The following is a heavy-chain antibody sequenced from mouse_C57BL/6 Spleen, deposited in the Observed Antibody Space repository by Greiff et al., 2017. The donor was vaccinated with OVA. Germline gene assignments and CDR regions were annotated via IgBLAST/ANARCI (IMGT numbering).Heavy chain of an antibody. CDR1: GFTFSSYA. CDR2: ISDGGSYT. CDR3: ARDEGYGSSWYFDV. D-gene: IGHD1-1*01. J-gene: IGHJ1*03. V-gene: IGHV5-4*01. Sequence: EVMLVESGGGLVKPGGSLKLSCAASGFTFSSYAMSWVRQTPEKRLEWVATISDGGSYTYYPDNVKGRFTISRDNAKNNLYLQMSHLKSEDTAMYYCARDEGYGSSWYFDVWGTGTTVTVSS.